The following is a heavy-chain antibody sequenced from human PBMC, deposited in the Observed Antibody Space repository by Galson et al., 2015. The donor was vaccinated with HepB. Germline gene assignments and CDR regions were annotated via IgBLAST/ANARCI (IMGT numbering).Heavy chain of an antibody. J-gene: IGHJ4*02. Sequence: SVKVSCKASGGTFSSYAISWVRQAPGQGLEWMGGIIPIFGTANYAQKFQGRVTITADESTSTAYMELSSLRSEDTAVYYCAAAMITFGGVIVPFDYWGQGTLVTVSS. V-gene: IGHV1-69*13. CDR2: IIPIFGTA. D-gene: IGHD3-16*02. CDR3: AAAMITFGGVIVPFDY. CDR1: GGTFSSYA.